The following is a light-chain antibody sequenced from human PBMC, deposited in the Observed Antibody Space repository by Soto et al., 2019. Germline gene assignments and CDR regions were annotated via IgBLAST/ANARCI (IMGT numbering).Light chain of an antibody. CDR3: SSYSTTSVV. CDR2: DVS. V-gene: IGLV2-14*03. Sequence: QSVLTQPASVSGSPGQSITMSCTGTSSDVGDYSYVSWYQHHPGKAPKFMIYDVSNRPSGVSNRFSGSKSGNTASLTISGLQAEDEADYYCSSYSTTSVVFGGGTKLTVL. J-gene: IGLJ3*02. CDR1: SSDVGDYSY.